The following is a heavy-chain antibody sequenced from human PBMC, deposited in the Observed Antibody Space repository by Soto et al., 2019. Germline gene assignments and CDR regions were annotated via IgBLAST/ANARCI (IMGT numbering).Heavy chain of an antibody. Sequence: GGSLRLSCAASGFTFSSYEMNWVRQAPGKGLEWVSYISSSGSTIYYADSVKGRFTISRDNAKNSLYLQMNSLRVEDTAVYYCARDRYSNYVLDVWGQGTTVTVSS. CDR2: ISSSGSTI. D-gene: IGHD4-4*01. CDR3: ARDRYSNYVLDV. J-gene: IGHJ6*02. V-gene: IGHV3-48*03. CDR1: GFTFSSYE.